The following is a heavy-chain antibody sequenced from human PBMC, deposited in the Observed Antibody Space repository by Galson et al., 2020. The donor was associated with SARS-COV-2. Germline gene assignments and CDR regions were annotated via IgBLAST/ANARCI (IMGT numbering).Heavy chain of an antibody. Sequence: SETLSLTCTVSGGSINSGNYYWSWIRQSAGKGLEWIGRFHTSGSTEYNSSLKSRVTISLDTSKNQFSLKLSSVTAADTAVYYCVRGMYCGSDHCDVPELWGQGTMVTVST. CDR1: GGSINSGNYY. V-gene: IGHV4-61*02. D-gene: IGHD2-21*02. CDR3: VRGMYCGSDHCDVPEL. CDR2: FHTSGST. J-gene: IGHJ3*01.